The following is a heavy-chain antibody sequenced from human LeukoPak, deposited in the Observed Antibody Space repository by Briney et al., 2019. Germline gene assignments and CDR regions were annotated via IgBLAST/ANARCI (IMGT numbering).Heavy chain of an antibody. CDR2: ISSDGSST. Sequence: GGSLRLSCAASGLTFGSYWMSWVRQAPGKGLVWVSRISSDGSSTNYADSVKGRFTISRDNAKNTLSLQMNSLRAEDTAVYYCARSIASRAFDIWGQGTMVTVSS. D-gene: IGHD2-21*01. CDR3: ARSIASRAFDI. V-gene: IGHV3-74*01. J-gene: IGHJ3*02. CDR1: GLTFGSYW.